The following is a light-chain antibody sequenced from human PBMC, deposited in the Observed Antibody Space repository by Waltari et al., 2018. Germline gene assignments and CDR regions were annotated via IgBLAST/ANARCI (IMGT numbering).Light chain of an antibody. CDR3: QKFNTFPPT. CDR1: QGISSY. V-gene: IGKV1-9*01. Sequence: IQLTQSPSSLSASVGDRVTITCRASQGISSYLAWYQQKPGKAPNLLIYAAFTLQSGVPARFSGSGSGTDFTLTISSLQPEDFATYYCQKFNTFPPTFGQGTRLEIK. CDR2: AAF. J-gene: IGKJ5*01.